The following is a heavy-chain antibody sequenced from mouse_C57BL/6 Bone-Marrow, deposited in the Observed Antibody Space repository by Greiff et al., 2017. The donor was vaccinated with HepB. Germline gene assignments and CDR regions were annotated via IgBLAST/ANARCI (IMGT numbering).Heavy chain of an antibody. J-gene: IGHJ1*03. Sequence: VQLQQSGAELARPGASVKLSCKASGYTFTSYGISWVKQRTGQGLEWIGEIYPRSGNTYYNEKFKGKATLTADKSSSTAYMELRSLTSEDSAVYFCARSPYYYGSRKYFDVWGTGTTVTVSS. CDR1: GYTFTSYG. V-gene: IGHV1-81*01. CDR3: ARSPYYYGSRKYFDV. D-gene: IGHD1-1*01. CDR2: IYPRSGNT.